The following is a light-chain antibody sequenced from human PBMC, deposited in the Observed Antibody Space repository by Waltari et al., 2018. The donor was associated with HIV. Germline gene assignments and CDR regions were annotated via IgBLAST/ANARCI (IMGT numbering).Light chain of an antibody. Sequence: QSVLTQPPSVSGAPGQRVTISCTGSSSNIRAGYDVHWDQQRPGTAPKLLINGNINRPSGVPDRFSDSKSGTSASLAITGLQAEDEADYYCQSYDSSLSGSIFGGGTKLTVL. V-gene: IGLV1-40*01. J-gene: IGLJ2*01. CDR2: GNI. CDR3: QSYDSSLSGSI. CDR1: SSNIRAGYD.